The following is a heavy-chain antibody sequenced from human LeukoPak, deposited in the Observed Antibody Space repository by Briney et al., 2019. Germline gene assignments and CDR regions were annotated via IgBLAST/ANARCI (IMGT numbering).Heavy chain of an antibody. V-gene: IGHV4-39*01. J-gene: IGHJ6*03. CDR3: ARSGGYYYYYIDV. Sequence: SETLSLTCTVSGGSISSSSYYWGWIRQPPGKGLEWIGSIYYSGSTYYNPSLKSRVTISVDTSKNQFSLKLSSVTAADTAVYYCARSGGYYYYYIDVWGKGTTVTVSS. CDR1: GGSISSSSYY. CDR2: IYYSGST. D-gene: IGHD1-1*01.